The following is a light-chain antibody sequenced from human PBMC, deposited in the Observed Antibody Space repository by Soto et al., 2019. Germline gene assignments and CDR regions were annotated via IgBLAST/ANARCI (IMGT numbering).Light chain of an antibody. J-gene: IGKJ4*01. V-gene: IGKV3-20*01. CDR1: QTVRNNY. Sequence: EIVFTESPSTLSVSPGERATLSCRASQTVRNNYLAWYQQKPGQAPKLLIYDASSRATGIPDRFSGGGSGTDFILTISRLEPEDFAVYYCQQFSSYPLTFGGGTKVDIK. CDR3: QQFSSYPLT. CDR2: DAS.